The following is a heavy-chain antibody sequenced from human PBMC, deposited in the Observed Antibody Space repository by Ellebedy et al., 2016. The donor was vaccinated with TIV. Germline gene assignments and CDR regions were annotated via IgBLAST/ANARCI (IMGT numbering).Heavy chain of an antibody. CDR3: AGGISVAGTSLGF. Sequence: ETLSLTCAASGFIFGNYFMNWVRQAPGKGLEWVSVISDSGGTTYYADSVKGRFTISRDNSKNTLYLQMNSLRAEDTAVYYCAGGISVAGTSLGFWGQGTLVTVSS. CDR1: GFIFGNYF. D-gene: IGHD6-19*01. V-gene: IGHV3-23*01. CDR2: ISDSGGTT. J-gene: IGHJ4*02.